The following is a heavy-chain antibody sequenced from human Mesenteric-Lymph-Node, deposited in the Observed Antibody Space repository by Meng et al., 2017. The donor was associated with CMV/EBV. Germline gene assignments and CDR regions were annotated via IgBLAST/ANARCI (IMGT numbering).Heavy chain of an antibody. CDR3: ARQWDYGYNSLDF. V-gene: IGHV3-33*01. CDR1: GFSFTSYV. Sequence: GESLKISCAASGFSFTSYVMHWVRQAPGKGLEWVAMIWYDGSIEKYLDSVKGRFSISRDNAKNSLYLQLNSLRAGDTAVYYCARQWDYGYNSLDFWGQGTLVTVSS. D-gene: IGHD1-20*01. J-gene: IGHJ4*02. CDR2: IWYDGSIE.